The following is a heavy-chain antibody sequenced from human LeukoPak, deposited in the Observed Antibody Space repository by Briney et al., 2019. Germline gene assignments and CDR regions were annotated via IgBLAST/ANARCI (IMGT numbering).Heavy chain of an antibody. CDR1: GFTFSSYA. CDR2: ISGSGGST. J-gene: IGHJ4*02. D-gene: IGHD5-18*01. V-gene: IGHV3-23*01. CDR3: AKSGYSYVKPPDY. Sequence: GGSLRLSCAASGFTFSSYAMSWVRQAPGKGLEWVSAISGSGGSTYYADSVKGRFTISRDNAKNSLYLQMNSLRAEDTALYYCAKSGYSYVKPPDYWGQGTLVTVSS.